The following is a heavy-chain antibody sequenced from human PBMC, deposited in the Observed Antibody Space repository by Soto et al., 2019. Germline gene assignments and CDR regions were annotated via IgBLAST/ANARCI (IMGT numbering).Heavy chain of an antibody. V-gene: IGHV1-2*04. CDR1: GYTFNGYY. CDR3: ARHDNWNDPYLFDY. CDR2: INPNSGGT. Sequence: ASLKVSCKSSGYTFNGYYMYWVRQAPGQGLEWMGWINPNSGGTNYAQKFQGWVTMTRDTSISTAYMELSRLRSDDTAVYYCARHDNWNDPYLFDYWGQGTLVTVSS. D-gene: IGHD1-1*01. J-gene: IGHJ4*02.